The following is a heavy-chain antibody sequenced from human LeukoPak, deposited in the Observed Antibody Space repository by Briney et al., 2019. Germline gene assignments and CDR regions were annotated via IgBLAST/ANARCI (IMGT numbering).Heavy chain of an antibody. CDR1: GFTFSSYA. Sequence: PGRSLRLSCAASGFTFSSYAMHWVRQAPGKGLEWVAVISYDGSNKYYADSVKGRFTISRDNSKNTLYLQMNSLRAEDTAVYYCARGKSVDYWGQGTLVTVSS. CDR3: ARGKSVDY. J-gene: IGHJ4*02. CDR2: ISYDGSNK. V-gene: IGHV3-30*04. D-gene: IGHD3-3*01.